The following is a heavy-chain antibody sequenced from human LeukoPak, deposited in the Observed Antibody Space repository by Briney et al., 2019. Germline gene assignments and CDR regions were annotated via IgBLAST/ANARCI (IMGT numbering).Heavy chain of an antibody. CDR3: AKGPLRGTAAAIDY. Sequence: GGSLRLSCAASGFTFNNYGMHWVRQAPGKGLEWVAVISYDGRNIHYSDSVKGRFTISRDISTDTLWLQMDSLRTEDTAVYYCAKGPLRGTAAAIDYWGQGTLVTVSS. CDR2: ISYDGRNI. V-gene: IGHV3-30*18. CDR1: GFTFNNYG. J-gene: IGHJ4*02. D-gene: IGHD2-2*01.